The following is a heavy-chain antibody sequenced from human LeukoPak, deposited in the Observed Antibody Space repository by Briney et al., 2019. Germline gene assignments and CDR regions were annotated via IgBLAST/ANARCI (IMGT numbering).Heavy chain of an antibody. CDR2: ISAYNGNT. Sequence: GASVKVSCKASGYTFTSYGISWVRQAPGQGLEWMGWISAYNGNTNYAQKLQGRVTMTTDTSTSTAYMELRSLRSDDTAVYYCARDGYYYGSGSYYGDFDYWGQGTLVTVSS. J-gene: IGHJ4*02. D-gene: IGHD3-10*01. CDR1: GYTFTSYG. V-gene: IGHV1-18*01. CDR3: ARDGYYYGSGSYYGDFDY.